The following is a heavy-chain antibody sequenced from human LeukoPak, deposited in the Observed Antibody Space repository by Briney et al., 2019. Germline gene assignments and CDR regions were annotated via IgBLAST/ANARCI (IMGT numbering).Heavy chain of an antibody. D-gene: IGHD3-10*01. CDR1: GYTFTSYW. CDR2: IYHGDSDT. V-gene: IGHV5-51*01. J-gene: IGHJ4*02. Sequence: GASLQISSKGSGYTFTSYWNGWVSQLPGKRLVWMGMIYHGDSDTRYSPSFQGQVTISADKSISTAYLQWGSLKASDTAMYYCARRDVSMYYGAGSYTYWGQGTLVTVSS. CDR3: ARRDVSMYYGAGSYTY.